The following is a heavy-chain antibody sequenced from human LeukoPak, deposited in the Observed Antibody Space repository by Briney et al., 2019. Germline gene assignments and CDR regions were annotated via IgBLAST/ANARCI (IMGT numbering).Heavy chain of an antibody. Sequence: GGSLRLSCAASGFTFSNYGMHWVRQAPGKGLEGVTVISYDGSYQYYADSVKGRFTISRDNSKNTLYLQMNSLRAEDTAVYYCARICTGGSCYFSSIWGPGTMVTVSS. CDR3: ARICTGGSCYFSSI. CDR2: ISYDGSYQ. J-gene: IGHJ3*02. D-gene: IGHD2-15*01. V-gene: IGHV3-30*03. CDR1: GFTFSNYG.